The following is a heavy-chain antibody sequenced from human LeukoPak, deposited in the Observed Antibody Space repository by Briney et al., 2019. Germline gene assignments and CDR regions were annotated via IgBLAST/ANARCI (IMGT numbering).Heavy chain of an antibody. CDR3: ARVGILTDHDAFDI. CDR2: ISAYNGNT. V-gene: IGHV1-18*01. Sequence: ASVKVSCKASGYTFTSYGISWVRQAPGQGLEWMGWISAYNGNTNYAQKLQGRVTMTTDTSTSTAYMELRSLRSEDTAVYYCARVGILTDHDAFDIWGQGTMVTVSS. J-gene: IGHJ3*02. CDR1: GYTFTSYG. D-gene: IGHD2-21*01.